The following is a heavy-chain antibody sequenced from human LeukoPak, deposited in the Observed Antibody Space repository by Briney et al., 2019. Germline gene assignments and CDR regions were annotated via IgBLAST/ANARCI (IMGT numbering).Heavy chain of an antibody. CDR1: GFTFSSYS. D-gene: IGHD2-15*01. CDR3: ARASHRLAATTNWFDP. J-gene: IGHJ5*02. V-gene: IGHV3-21*01. Sequence: GGSLRLSCAASGFTFSSYSMNWVRQAPGKGLEWVSSISSSSSYIYYADSVKGRFTISRDNAKNSLYLQMNSLRAEDAAVYYCARASHRLAATTNWFDPWGQGTLVTVSS. CDR2: ISSSSSYI.